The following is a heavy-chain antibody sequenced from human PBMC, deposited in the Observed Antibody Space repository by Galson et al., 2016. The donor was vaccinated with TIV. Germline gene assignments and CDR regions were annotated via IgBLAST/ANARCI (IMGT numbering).Heavy chain of an antibody. Sequence: QSGAEVKKPGESLRISCKGSGYSFTRYRINWVRQMPGKGLEWIGRIDPSDSYTNYSPSFQGHVTISVDKSVDTAYLQWSSLKASDTAIYYCARGVSSGSAWLDPWGQGTLVSVSS. J-gene: IGHJ5*02. V-gene: IGHV5-10-1*01. CDR3: ARGVSSGSAWLDP. CDR1: GYSFTRYR. D-gene: IGHD3-10*01. CDR2: IDPSDSYT.